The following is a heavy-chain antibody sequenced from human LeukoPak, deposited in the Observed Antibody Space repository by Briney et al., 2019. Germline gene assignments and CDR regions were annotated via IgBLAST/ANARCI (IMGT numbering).Heavy chain of an antibody. CDR1: GGTFSSYA. J-gene: IGHJ4*02. CDR3: ARDRGKYYDSSGYYCDY. Sequence: ASVKFSCKASGGTFSSYAISWVRQAPGQGLEWMGGIIPIFGTANYAQKFQGRVTITADESTSTAYMELSSLRSEDTAVYYCARDRGKYYDSSGYYCDYWGQGTLVTVSS. D-gene: IGHD3-22*01. V-gene: IGHV1-69*13. CDR2: IIPIFGTA.